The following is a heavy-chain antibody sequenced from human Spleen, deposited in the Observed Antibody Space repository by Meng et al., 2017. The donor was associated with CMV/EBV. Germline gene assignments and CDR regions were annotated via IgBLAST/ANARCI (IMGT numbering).Heavy chain of an antibody. Sequence: GESLKISCTGSGFTFSNYEMNWVRQAPGKGLEWISYISSSSRFIFYADSVKGRFTISRDNLKNSLFLQMNSLRAEDTAVYYCARGYSSSENYWGQGTLVTVSS. V-gene: IGHV3-48*03. D-gene: IGHD6-6*01. J-gene: IGHJ4*02. CDR1: GFTFSNYE. CDR2: ISSSSRFI. CDR3: ARGYSSSENY.